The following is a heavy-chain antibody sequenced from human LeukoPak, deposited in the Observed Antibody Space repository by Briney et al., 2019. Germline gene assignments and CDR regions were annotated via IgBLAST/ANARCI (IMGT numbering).Heavy chain of an antibody. CDR2: ICPSDSDT. V-gene: IGHV5-51*01. CDR3: ARQLGRYCSGGSCSSIDS. J-gene: IGHJ5*01. D-gene: IGHD2-15*01. CDR1: GYTFKNYW. Sequence: GESLKISCKGSGYTFKNYWIGWVRQMPGKGLEYMGIICPSDSDTKYSPSFQGQVTISADKSISTAYLQWNSLKASDTAMYYCARQLGRYCSGGSCSSIDSWGQGTLVTVSS.